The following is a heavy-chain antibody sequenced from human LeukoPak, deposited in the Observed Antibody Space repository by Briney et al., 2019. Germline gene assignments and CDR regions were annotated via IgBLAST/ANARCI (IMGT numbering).Heavy chain of an antibody. CDR2: IYYSGST. CDR3: ARDRTGYGHFDY. V-gene: IGHV4-39*07. D-gene: IGHD4-17*01. J-gene: IGHJ4*02. Sequence: SETLSLTCTVSGGSISSSSYYWGWIRQPPGKGLEWIGSIYYSGSTYYNPSLQSRVIISVDTSKHQFSLKLSSVTAADTAVYYCARDRTGYGHFDYWGQGTLVTVSS. CDR1: GGSISSSSYY.